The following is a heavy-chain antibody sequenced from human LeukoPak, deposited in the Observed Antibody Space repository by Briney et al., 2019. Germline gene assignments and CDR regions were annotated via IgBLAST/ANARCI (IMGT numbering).Heavy chain of an antibody. CDR3: ARVYGDYNWFDP. CDR2: INPGGGST. J-gene: IGHJ5*02. CDR1: GYTFTSYY. Sequence: ASVKVSCKASGYTFTSYYMHWVRQAPGQGLEWMGIINPGGGSTSYAQKFQGRVTMTRDTSTSTVYMELSSLRSEDTAVYYCARVYGDYNWFDPWGQGTLVTVSS. V-gene: IGHV1-46*01. D-gene: IGHD2-21*02.